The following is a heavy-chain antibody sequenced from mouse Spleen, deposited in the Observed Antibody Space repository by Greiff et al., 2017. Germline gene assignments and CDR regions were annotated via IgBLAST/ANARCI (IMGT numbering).Heavy chain of an antibody. CDR2: FSTSGDDT. CDR3: TAMTTRFAY. CDR1: GYTFTSYW. J-gene: IGHJ3*01. Sequence: QVQLQQPGAELVRPGSSVKLSCKASGYTFTSYWMDWVKQRPGQGLEWIGNFSTSGDDTPYNQKFKDKATLTVDKSSSTAYMQLSSLTSEDSAVYYGTAMTTRFAYWGQGTLVTVSA. D-gene: IGHD2-3*01. V-gene: IGHV1-61*01.